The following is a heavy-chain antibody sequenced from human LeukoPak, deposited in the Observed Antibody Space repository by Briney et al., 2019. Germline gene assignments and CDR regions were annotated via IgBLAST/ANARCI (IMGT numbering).Heavy chain of an antibody. J-gene: IGHJ3*02. CDR1: GFTVSSNY. D-gene: IGHD3-10*01. V-gene: IGHV3-53*01. Sequence: GGSLRLSCAASGFTVSSNYMSWVRQAPGKGLEWVSVIYSGGSTYYADSVKGRFTISRDNSKNTLYLQMNSLRAEDTAVYYCAREPKYYPNDAFDIWGQGTMVTVSS. CDR2: IYSGGST. CDR3: AREPKYYPNDAFDI.